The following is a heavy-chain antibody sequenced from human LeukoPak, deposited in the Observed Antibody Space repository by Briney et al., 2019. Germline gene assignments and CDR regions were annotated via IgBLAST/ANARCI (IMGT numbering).Heavy chain of an antibody. D-gene: IGHD3-16*01. CDR2: IDPSDSYT. Sequence: GESLKISCKGSGYSFTSYWISWVRQMPGKGLEWMGRIDPSDSYTNYSPSFQGHVTISADKSISTAYLQWSSLKASDTAMYYCARGEMGFRGPYYSYYGMDVWGQGTTVTVS. CDR3: ARGEMGFRGPYYSYYGMDV. CDR1: GYSFTSYW. V-gene: IGHV5-10-1*01. J-gene: IGHJ6*02.